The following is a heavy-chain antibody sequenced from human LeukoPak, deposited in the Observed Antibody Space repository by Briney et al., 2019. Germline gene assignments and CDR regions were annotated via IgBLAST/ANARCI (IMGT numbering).Heavy chain of an antibody. J-gene: IGHJ4*02. D-gene: IGHD3-10*01. CDR3: ARGGERDY. CDR1: GGPISSGGYY. V-gene: IGHV4-30-2*01. CDR2: IYYSGST. Sequence: SETLSLTCTVSGGPISSGGYYWSWIRQPPGKGLEWIGNIYYSGSTYYNPSLKSRVTISVDRSKNQFSLKLSSVTAADTAVYYCARGGERDYWGQGTLVTVSS.